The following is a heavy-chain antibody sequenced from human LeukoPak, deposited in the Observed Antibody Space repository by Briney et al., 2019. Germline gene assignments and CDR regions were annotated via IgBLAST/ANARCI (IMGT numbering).Heavy chain of an antibody. J-gene: IGHJ3*02. CDR3: ASEIVGATRGAFDI. CDR2: ISSSGSTI. V-gene: IGHV3-11*04. D-gene: IGHD1-26*01. Sequence: PGGSLRLSCAASGFTFSDYYMSWIRQAPGKGLEWVSYISSSGSTIYYADSVKGRFTISRDNAKNSLYLQMNSLRAEDTAVYYCASEIVGATRGAFDIWGQGTMVTVSS. CDR1: GFTFSDYY.